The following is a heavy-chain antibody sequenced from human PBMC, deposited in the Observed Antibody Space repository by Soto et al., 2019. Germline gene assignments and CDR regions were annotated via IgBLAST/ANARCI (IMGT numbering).Heavy chain of an antibody. J-gene: IGHJ4*02. CDR2: IWYDGSDK. CDR3: ARDYYKYYDSSGYYRSPAY. Sequence: PGGSLRLSCAASGFIFSTYGIHWLRQAPGKGLEWVAVIWYDGSDKDYADSVKGRFTISRDNSRNTLFLQMNSLRSEDTAVYYCARDYYKYYDSSGYYRSPAYWGQGTLVTVSS. D-gene: IGHD3-22*01. CDR1: GFIFSTYG. V-gene: IGHV3-30*19.